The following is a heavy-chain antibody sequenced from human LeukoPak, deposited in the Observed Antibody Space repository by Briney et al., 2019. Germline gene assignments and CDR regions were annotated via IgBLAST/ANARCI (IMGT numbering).Heavy chain of an antibody. V-gene: IGHV3-48*03. CDR1: GFTFSYYE. CDR2: ISGSGGTI. CDR3: ARERGGGDAFDI. J-gene: IGHJ3*02. D-gene: IGHD3-10*01. Sequence: PGGSLRLSCAASGFTFSYYEVNWVRQAPGKGLEWVSYISGSGGTIYYTDSVKGRFTVSRDNAKNSLYLQMTSLRAEDTAVYYCARERGGGDAFDIWGQGTMVTVSS.